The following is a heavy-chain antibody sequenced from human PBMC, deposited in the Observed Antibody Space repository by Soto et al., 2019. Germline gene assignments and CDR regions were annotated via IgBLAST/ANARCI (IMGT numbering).Heavy chain of an antibody. J-gene: IGHJ6*02. CDR1: GFTFSSYS. CDR2: ISSISSYI. V-gene: IGHV3-21*01. CDR3: ARDHKLFYGMDV. Sequence: GGSLRLSCAASGFTFSSYSMNWVRQAPGKGLEWVSSISSISSYIYYADSVKGRFTISRDNAKNSLYLQMNSLRAEDTAVYYCARDHKLFYGMDVWGQGTTVTVSS. D-gene: IGHD6-6*01.